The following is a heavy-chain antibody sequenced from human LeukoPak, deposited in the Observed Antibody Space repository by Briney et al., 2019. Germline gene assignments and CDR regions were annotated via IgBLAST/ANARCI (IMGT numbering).Heavy chain of an antibody. V-gene: IGHV3-66*01. CDR2: IYSGGST. J-gene: IGHJ6*02. CDR1: GFTVSSNY. CDR3: AREEFYGSGSSNYYYGMDV. Sequence: GGSLRLSCAASGFTVSSNYMSWVRQAPGKGLEWVSVIYSGGSTYYADSVKGRFTISRDNSKNTLYLHMNSLRAEDTAVYYCAREEFYGSGSSNYYYGMDVWGQGTTVTVSS. D-gene: IGHD3-10*01.